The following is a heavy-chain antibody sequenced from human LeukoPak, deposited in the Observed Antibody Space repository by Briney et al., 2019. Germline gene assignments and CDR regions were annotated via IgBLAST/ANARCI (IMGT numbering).Heavy chain of an antibody. CDR1: GFTFSSYA. CDR3: AKGHQDYYDSSGYFFFDY. J-gene: IGHJ4*02. D-gene: IGHD3-22*01. V-gene: IGHV3-23*01. Sequence: GGSLRLSCAASGFTFSSYAMSWVRQAPGKGLEWVSGISGSGGSIYYADSVKGRFTISRDNSKNTLYLQMNSLRAEDTAVYYCAKGHQDYYDSSGYFFFDYWGQGTPVTVSS. CDR2: ISGSGGSI.